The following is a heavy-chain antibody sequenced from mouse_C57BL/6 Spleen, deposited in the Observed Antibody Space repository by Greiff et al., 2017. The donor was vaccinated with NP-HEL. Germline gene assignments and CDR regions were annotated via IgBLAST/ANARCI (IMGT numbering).Heavy chain of an antibody. CDR2: IYPGNSDT. Sequence: EVQLQQSGTVLARPGASVKMSCKTSGYTFTSYWMHWVKQRPGQGLEWIGAIYPGNSDTSYNQKFKGKAKLTAVTSASTAYMELSSLTNEDSAVYYCTIDSSGLPYFDYWGQGTTLTVSS. D-gene: IGHD3-2*02. CDR3: TIDSSGLPYFDY. V-gene: IGHV1-5*01. J-gene: IGHJ2*01. CDR1: GYTFTSYW.